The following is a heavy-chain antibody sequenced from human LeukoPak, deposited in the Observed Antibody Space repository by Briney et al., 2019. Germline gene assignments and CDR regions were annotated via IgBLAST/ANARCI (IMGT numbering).Heavy chain of an antibody. CDR1: GFTRSTFW. CDR3: ARKNGLDS. V-gene: IGHV3-7*01. J-gene: IGHJ4*02. CDR2: INQDGSQT. Sequence: PGGSLRRSWAASGFTRSTFWMSWVRQAQGKGLEWVANINQDGSQTYYVDSVKGRFTISRDNAKNSLYLQMNSLRVEDTAVYYCARKNGLDSWGQGTLVIVSS.